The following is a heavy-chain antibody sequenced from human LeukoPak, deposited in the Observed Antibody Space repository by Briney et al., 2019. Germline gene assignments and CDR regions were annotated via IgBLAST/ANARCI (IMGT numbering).Heavy chain of an antibody. CDR1: GGTFSSYA. D-gene: IGHD2-2*01. Sequence: SVKVSCKASGGTFSSYAISWVRQAPGQGLEWMGGIIPIFGTANYAQKFQGRVTITTDESTSTAYMELSSLRSEDTAVYYCARGLIDIVVVPAAYDAFDIWGQGTMVTVSS. CDR2: IIPIFGTA. V-gene: IGHV1-69*05. CDR3: ARGLIDIVVVPAAYDAFDI. J-gene: IGHJ3*02.